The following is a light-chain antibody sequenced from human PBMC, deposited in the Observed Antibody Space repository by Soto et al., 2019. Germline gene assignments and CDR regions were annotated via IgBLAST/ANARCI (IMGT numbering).Light chain of an antibody. J-gene: IGLJ1*01. CDR2: EVS. CDR3: SSYAGSNNFV. Sequence: QSALTQPPSASGSPGQSVTISCTGISSDVGGYNYVSWYQQHPGKAPKLMIYEVSKRPSGVPDRFSGSKSGNTASLTVSGPQAEDEADYYCSSYAGSNNFVFGTRTKVTVL. CDR1: SSDVGGYNY. V-gene: IGLV2-8*01.